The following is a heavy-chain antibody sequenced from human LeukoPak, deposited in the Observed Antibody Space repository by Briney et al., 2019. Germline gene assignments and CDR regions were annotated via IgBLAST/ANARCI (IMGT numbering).Heavy chain of an antibody. CDR1: GDSISNYY. D-gene: IGHD6-6*01. CDR3: ARGVPHARSSGYFDY. J-gene: IGHJ4*02. CDR2: VHDSGNT. V-gene: IGHV4-59*01. Sequence: SKTLPLTCSVSGDSISNYYWSWIRQPPGKGLQWIGHVHDSGNTNYNPSLKSRVTISVDTSKNQFSLKLTSVTAADTAVYYCARGVPHARSSGYFDYWGQGTLVTVSS.